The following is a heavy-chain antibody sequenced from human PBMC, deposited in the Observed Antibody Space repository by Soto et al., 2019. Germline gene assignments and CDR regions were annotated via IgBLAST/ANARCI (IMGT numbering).Heavy chain of an antibody. V-gene: IGHV4-39*01. CDR3: ARLQAAVPHY. Sequence: QLQLQESGPGLVKPSETLSLTCTVSGDSISGSPYFWGWIRQPPGKGLEWIASIFYDGYTYYTPSRKSRAIISVDTSKNQCSLKLTSVAAADTAIYFCARLQAAVPHYWGQGTLVIVSS. J-gene: IGHJ4*02. CDR1: GDSISGSPYF. D-gene: IGHD6-13*01. CDR2: IFYDGYT.